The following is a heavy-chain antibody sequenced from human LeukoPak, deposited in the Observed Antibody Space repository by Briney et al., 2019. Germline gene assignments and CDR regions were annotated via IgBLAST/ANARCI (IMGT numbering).Heavy chain of an antibody. CDR3: ARKGDIVVVPAAIIHYYYGMDV. CDR1: GYTFTSYD. Sequence: GASVKVSCKASGYTFTSYDINWVRQATGQGLEWMGWMNPNSGSTGYAQKFQGRVTMTRNTSISTAYMELSSLRSEDTAVYYCARKGDIVVVPAAIIHYYYGMDVWGQGTTVTVSS. V-gene: IGHV1-8*01. CDR2: MNPNSGST. D-gene: IGHD2-2*02. J-gene: IGHJ6*02.